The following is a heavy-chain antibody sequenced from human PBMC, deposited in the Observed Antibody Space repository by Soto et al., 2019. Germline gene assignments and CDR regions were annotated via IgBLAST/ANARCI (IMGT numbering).Heavy chain of an antibody. Sequence: QVQLQESGPGLVKPSQTLSLTCTVSGGSISSGGYYWSWIRQHPGKGLAWLGYIYYTGRTYYNPSLKSRVTISVDTSKNQFSLKLSSVTAADTAVYYCARVVGKVIVVWGQGTLVTVSS. J-gene: IGHJ4*02. CDR2: IYYTGRT. CDR3: ARVVGKVIVV. V-gene: IGHV4-31*03. CDR1: GGSISSGGYY. D-gene: IGHD3-22*01.